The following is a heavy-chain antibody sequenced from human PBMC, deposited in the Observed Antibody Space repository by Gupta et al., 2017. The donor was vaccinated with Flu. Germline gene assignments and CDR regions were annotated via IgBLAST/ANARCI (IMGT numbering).Heavy chain of an antibody. J-gene: IGHJ5*02. Sequence: QVQLVQSGAEVKTPGASVKVSCKASGYTFTGYYIHWVRQAPGQGLEWMGRINPHSGGTNYEQKFQGRVTMTRDTSISTAYMELSRLRSDDTAVYYCAREKYWSTTSCYRWFDPWGQGTLVTVSS. D-gene: IGHD2-2*02. CDR3: AREKYWSTTSCYRWFDP. CDR2: INPHSGGT. V-gene: IGHV1-2*06. CDR1: GYTFTGYY.